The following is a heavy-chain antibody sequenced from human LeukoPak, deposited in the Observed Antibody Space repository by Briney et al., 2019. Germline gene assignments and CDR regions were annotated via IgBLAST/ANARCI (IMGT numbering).Heavy chain of an antibody. Sequence: GGSLRLSCVASGFTFSGFSMNWVRQAPGTGLEWVSYIKSTSSIIYYADSVKGRFTISRDNAKNSLYLQMNSLRAEDTAVYYCARDPHHFTHWYFDLWGRGTLVTVSS. V-gene: IGHV3-48*04. D-gene: IGHD3-3*02. CDR3: ARDPHHFTHWYFDL. CDR1: GFTFSGFS. CDR2: IKSTSSII. J-gene: IGHJ2*01.